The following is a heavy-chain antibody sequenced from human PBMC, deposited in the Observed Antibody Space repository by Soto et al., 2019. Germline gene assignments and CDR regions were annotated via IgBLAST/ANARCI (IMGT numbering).Heavy chain of an antibody. CDR3: AREYISSSGYYYYGMDV. J-gene: IGHJ6*02. CDR1: GYTFTSYY. D-gene: IGHD6-6*01. CDR2: INPSGGST. Sequence: QVQLVQSGAEVKKPGASVKVSCKASGYTFTSYYMHWVRQAPGQGLEWMGIINPSGGSTSYAQKFQGRVTMTRDTYTSTVYMELSSLRSENTAVDYCAREYISSSGYYYYGMDVWGQGTTVTVSS. V-gene: IGHV1-46*01.